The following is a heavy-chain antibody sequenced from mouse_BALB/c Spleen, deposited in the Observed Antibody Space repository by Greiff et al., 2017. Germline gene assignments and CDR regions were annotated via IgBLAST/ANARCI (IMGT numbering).Heavy chain of an antibody. J-gene: IGHJ3*01. V-gene: IGHV5-4*02. Sequence: VQLKQSGGGLVKPGGSLTLSCSVSGFTFSDYYLYWVRQTPENRLEWVATISDGGSYSYYPDSVKGRFIISRDNAKNNLYLQMSSLKSEDTAMYYCARCYDKSWFAYWGQGTLVTVSA. CDR1: GFTFSDYY. CDR3: ARCYDKSWFAY. CDR2: ISDGGSYS. D-gene: IGHD2-3*01.